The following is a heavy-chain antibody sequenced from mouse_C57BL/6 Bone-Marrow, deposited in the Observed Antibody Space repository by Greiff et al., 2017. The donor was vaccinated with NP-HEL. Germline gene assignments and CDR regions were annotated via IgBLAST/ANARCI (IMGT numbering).Heavy chain of an antibody. CDR1: GYAFSSSW. V-gene: IGHV1-82*01. Sequence: VQLQQSGPELVKPGASVKISCKASGYAFSSSWMNWVKQRPGKGLEWIGRIYPGDGDTNYNGKFKGKATLTADKSSSTAYMQLSSLTSEDSAVYFCARRGGMIYYGSSFDYWGQGTTLTVSS. J-gene: IGHJ2*01. CDR2: IYPGDGDT. CDR3: ARRGGMIYYGSSFDY. D-gene: IGHD1-1*01.